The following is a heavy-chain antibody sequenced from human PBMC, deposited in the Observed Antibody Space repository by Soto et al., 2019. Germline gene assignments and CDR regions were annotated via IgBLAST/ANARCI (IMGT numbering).Heavy chain of an antibody. V-gene: IGHV3-33*01. CDR3: ARDGYGQLLGWGFDY. J-gene: IGHJ4*02. CDR1: GFTFSSYG. CDR2: IWYDGSNK. Sequence: QVQLVESGGGVVQPGRSLRLSCAASGFTFSSYGMLWVRQAPGKGLEWVAVIWYDGSNKYYAESVKGRFTISRDNSKNTLYLKMNRLRAEDTAVYYCARDGYGQLLGWGFDYWGQGTLVTVSS. D-gene: IGHD2-2*01.